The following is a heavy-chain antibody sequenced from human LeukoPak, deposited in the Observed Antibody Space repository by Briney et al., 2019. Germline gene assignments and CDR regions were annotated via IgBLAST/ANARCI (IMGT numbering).Heavy chain of an antibody. Sequence: GGSLRLSCAASGFTFRTYWMHWVRQAPGKGLVWVSRINTDGRTTNYADSVKGRFSISRDNSKDTLYLQMNSLRAEDTAVYYCASQDCSGYLVNYYYYGMDVWGQGTTVTVSS. CDR2: INTDGRTT. J-gene: IGHJ6*02. V-gene: IGHV3-74*01. D-gene: IGHD3-22*01. CDR3: ASQDCSGYLVNYYYYGMDV. CDR1: GFTFRTYW.